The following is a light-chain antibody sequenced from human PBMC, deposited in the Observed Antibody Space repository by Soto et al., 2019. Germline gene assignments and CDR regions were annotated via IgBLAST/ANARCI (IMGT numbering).Light chain of an antibody. Sequence: QSVLTQPASVSGSPGQSITISCTGTSSDVGGYNYVSWYQQHPGKAPKLIIFEVSYRPSGISNRFSASKSGDTASLTISGLQADDEADYYCCSYTESRTHIFGSGTKVTV. J-gene: IGLJ1*01. CDR1: SSDVGGYNY. V-gene: IGLV2-14*01. CDR3: CSYTESRTHI. CDR2: EVS.